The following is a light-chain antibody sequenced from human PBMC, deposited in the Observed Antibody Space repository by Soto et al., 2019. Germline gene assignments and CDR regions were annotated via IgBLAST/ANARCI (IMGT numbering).Light chain of an antibody. CDR3: LQDYNYPRT. Sequence: AIQMTQSPSSLSAFVGDRVTITCRSSQDIRTELGWYQQRPGKAPNLLIYGASTLQTGVPSRFSGSGSGTDFFLTISSLQPEDVATYFCLQDYNYPRTFGQGTKLQIK. V-gene: IGKV1-6*01. CDR1: QDIRTE. J-gene: IGKJ2*01. CDR2: GAS.